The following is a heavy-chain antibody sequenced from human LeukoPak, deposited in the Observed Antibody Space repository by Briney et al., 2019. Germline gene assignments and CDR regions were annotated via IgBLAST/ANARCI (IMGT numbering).Heavy chain of an antibody. CDR3: AGDLGGYCSSTSCYPKPFDY. CDR2: ISSSSSYI. V-gene: IGHV3-21*01. CDR1: GFTFSSYS. Sequence: GGSLRLSCAASGFTFSSYSMNWVRQAPGKGLEWVSSISSSSSYIYYTDSVKGRFTISRDNAKNSLYLQMNSLRAEDTAVYYCAGDLGGYCSSTSCYPKPFDYWGQGTLVTVSS. J-gene: IGHJ4*02. D-gene: IGHD2-2*01.